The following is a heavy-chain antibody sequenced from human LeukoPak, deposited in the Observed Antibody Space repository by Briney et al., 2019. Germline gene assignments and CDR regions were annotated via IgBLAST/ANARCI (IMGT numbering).Heavy chain of an antibody. D-gene: IGHD3-10*01. J-gene: IGHJ6*04. CDR3: ARSGAYYGSGSYPANYGMDV. CDR2: IIPIFGTA. CDR1: GGTFSSYA. V-gene: IGHV1-69*13. Sequence: SVTVSCKASGGTFSSYAISWVRQAPGQGLEWMGGIIPIFGTANYAQKLQGRVTITADESTSTAYMELSSLRSEDTAVYYCARSGAYYGSGSYPANYGMDVWGKGTTVTVSS.